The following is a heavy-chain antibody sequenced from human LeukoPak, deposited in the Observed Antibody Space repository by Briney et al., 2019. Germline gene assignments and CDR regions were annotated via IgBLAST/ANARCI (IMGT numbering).Heavy chain of an antibody. D-gene: IGHD3-10*01. CDR3: AREEERGLDYFDY. J-gene: IGHJ4*02. Sequence: GGSLRLSCAASGFTFSSYAMHWVRQAPGKGLEWVAVISYDGSNKYYADSVKGRFTISRDNSKNTLYLQMNSLRAEDTAVYYCAREEERGLDYFDYWGQGTLVTVSS. CDR2: ISYDGSNK. V-gene: IGHV3-30-3*01. CDR1: GFTFSSYA.